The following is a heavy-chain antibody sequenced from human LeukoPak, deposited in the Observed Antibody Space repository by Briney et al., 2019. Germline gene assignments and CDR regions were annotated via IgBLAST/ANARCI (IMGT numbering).Heavy chain of an antibody. CDR3: AREANSPTARYWYFDL. D-gene: IGHD2-21*01. CDR2: IYYSGST. CDR1: GGSISSFY. Sequence: SETLSLTCTVSGGSISSFYWSWIRQPPGKGLEWIGYIYYSGSTNYNPSLKSRVTISVDTSKNQFSLTLSSVTAADTAVYYCAREANSPTARYWYFDLWGRGTQVTVSS. V-gene: IGHV4-59*01. J-gene: IGHJ2*01.